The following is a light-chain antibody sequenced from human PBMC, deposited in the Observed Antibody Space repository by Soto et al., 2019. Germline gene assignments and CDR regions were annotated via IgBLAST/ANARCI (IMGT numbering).Light chain of an antibody. J-gene: IGLJ1*01. CDR3: TSYTSSSTYV. Sequence: QSVLTQPASVSGSPGQSITISCTGTSSDVGGHNSVSWYQQHPGKAPKLMIYNVSNRPSGVSNRFSGSKPGNTASLTISGLLAEDEADYYCTSYTSSSTYVFGAGTKVTVL. CDR1: SSDVGGHNS. V-gene: IGLV2-14*01. CDR2: NVS.